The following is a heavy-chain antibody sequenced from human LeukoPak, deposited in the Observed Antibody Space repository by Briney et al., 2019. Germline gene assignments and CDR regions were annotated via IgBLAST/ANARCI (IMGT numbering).Heavy chain of an antibody. J-gene: IGHJ6*03. CDR3: AREVPGGGLYYYYYMDV. D-gene: IGHD3-10*01. V-gene: IGHV4-59*11. CDR1: GGSISSHY. Sequence: SETLSLTCTVSGGSISSHYWSWIRQPPGKGLEWIGYIYYSGSTNYNPSLKSRVTISVDTSKNQFSLKLSSVTAADTAVYCCAREVPGGGLYYYYYMDVWGKGTTVTVSS. CDR2: IYYSGST.